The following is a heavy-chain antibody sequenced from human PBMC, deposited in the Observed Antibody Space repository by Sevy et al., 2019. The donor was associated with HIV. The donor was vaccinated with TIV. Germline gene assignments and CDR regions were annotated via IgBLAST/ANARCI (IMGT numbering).Heavy chain of an antibody. CDR2: IKKDGSGK. V-gene: IGHV3-7*01. Sequence: GGSLRLSCAASGFTFSSYWMSWVRQAPGKGLEGVADIKKDGSGKLYADAVKGRFTSSRDNAENSVDLQMNSLRAEDTAVYFCARWRGAQSEFDYWGQGTRVTVSS. CDR1: GFTFSSYW. CDR3: ARWRGAQSEFDY. D-gene: IGHD3-3*01. J-gene: IGHJ4*02.